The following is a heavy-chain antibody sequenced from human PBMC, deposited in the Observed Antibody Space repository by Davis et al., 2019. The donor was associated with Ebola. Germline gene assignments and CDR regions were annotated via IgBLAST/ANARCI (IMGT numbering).Heavy chain of an antibody. CDR2: IKQDGSEQ. CDR1: GFTFSSYW. Sequence: GESLKISCAASGFTFSSYWMSWVRQAPGKGLEWVGNIKQDGSEQYYVDSVKGRFSISRDNAKNSLFLQMNSLRAEDTAVYYCARDLPGGDWYFDLWGRGTLVTVSS. J-gene: IGHJ2*01. V-gene: IGHV3-7*01. D-gene: IGHD1-14*01. CDR3: ARDLPGGDWYFDL.